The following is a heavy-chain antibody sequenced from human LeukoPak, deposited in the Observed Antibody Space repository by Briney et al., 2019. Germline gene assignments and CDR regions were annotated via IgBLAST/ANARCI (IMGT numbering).Heavy chain of an antibody. CDR3: AREGYGGATNWFDP. J-gene: IGHJ5*02. V-gene: IGHV4-30-2*01. D-gene: IGHD4-23*01. CDR2: IYHSGST. Sequence: SQTLSLTCAVSGGSISSGGYSWSWIRQPPGKGLEWIGYIYHSGSTYYNPSLKSRVTISVDRSKNQFSLKLSSVTAADTAVYYCAREGYGGATNWFDPWGQGTLVTVSS. CDR1: GGSISSGGYS.